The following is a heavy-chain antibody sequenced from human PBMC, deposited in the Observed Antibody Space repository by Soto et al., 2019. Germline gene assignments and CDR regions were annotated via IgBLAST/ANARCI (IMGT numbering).Heavy chain of an antibody. V-gene: IGHV3-21*01. D-gene: IGHD6-13*01. CDR1: GFTFSSYS. CDR2: ISSSSSYI. J-gene: IGHJ6*02. CDR3: ARPRYSSSWYSSRYYYYGMDV. Sequence: GGSLRLSCAASGFTFSSYSMNWVRQAPGKGLEWVSSISSSSSYIYYADSVKGRFTISRDNAKNSLYLQMNSLRAEDTAVYYCARPRYSSSWYSSRYYYYGMDVWGQGTTVTVSS.